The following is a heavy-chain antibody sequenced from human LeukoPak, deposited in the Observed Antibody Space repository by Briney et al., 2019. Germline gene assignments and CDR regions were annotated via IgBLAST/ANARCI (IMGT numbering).Heavy chain of an antibody. CDR1: GYTLTELS. V-gene: IGHV1-24*01. D-gene: IGHD6-19*01. J-gene: IGHJ4*02. CDR2: FDPEDGET. Sequence: GASVKVSCKVSGYTLTELSMHWVRQAPGKGLEWMGGFDPEDGETIYAQKFQGRVTMTEDTSTDTAYMELSSLRSEDMAVYYCARDALLSGIAVADTYGYWGQGTLVTVSS. CDR3: ARDALLSGIAVADTYGY.